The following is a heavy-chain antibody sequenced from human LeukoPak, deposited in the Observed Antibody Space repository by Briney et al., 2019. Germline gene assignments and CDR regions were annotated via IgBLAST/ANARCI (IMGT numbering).Heavy chain of an antibody. V-gene: IGHV4-4*07. D-gene: IGHD1-1*01. CDR1: GDSISGYY. CDR3: ARDKHIHWRFQHVFDI. CDR2: IYDSGST. Sequence: PSETLSLTCTVSGDSISGYYWSWIRQPAGKGLEWIGRIYDSGSTDYNPSLKSRISLSLDTSKNQFFLRLTSVTAADTAVYYCARDKHIHWRFQHVFDIWGQGTVVTVSS. J-gene: IGHJ3*02.